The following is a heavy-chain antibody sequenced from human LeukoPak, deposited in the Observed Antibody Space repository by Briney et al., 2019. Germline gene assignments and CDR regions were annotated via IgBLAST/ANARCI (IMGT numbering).Heavy chain of an antibody. Sequence: PGGSLRLSCAASGFTFSSYAMSWVRQAPGRGLEWVSAICKSGGSTYYADSVRGRFTISRDNSKNTLYLQMNSLRAEDTAVYYCARDPSGWYFVDYWGQGTLVTVSS. CDR3: ARDPSGWYFVDY. J-gene: IGHJ4*02. CDR2: ICKSGGST. V-gene: IGHV3-23*01. D-gene: IGHD6-19*01. CDR1: GFTFSSYA.